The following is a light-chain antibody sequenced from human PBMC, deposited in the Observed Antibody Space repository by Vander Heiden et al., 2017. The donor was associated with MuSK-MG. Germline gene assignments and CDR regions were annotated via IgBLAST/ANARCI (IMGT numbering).Light chain of an antibody. V-gene: IGLV1-40*01. CDR2: LVA. J-gene: IGLJ2*01. Sequence: QSVLTQPPSVSGAPGQRVTIACSGSDSNIGAGSHVPWYQHRPGTAPKLLIYLVANRPSGVPDRFSGSKSGTSASLAITGLQAEDEAYYYCQSYDKSLGGSLVFGGGTKLTVL. CDR1: DSNIGAGSH. CDR3: QSYDKSLGGSLV.